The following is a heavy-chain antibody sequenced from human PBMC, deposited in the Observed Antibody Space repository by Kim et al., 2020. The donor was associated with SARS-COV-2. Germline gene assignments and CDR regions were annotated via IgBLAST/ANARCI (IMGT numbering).Heavy chain of an antibody. J-gene: IGHJ6*03. D-gene: IGHD4-4*01. CDR2: IYYSGST. CDR3: AREMTTVTHALYYYYYMDV. V-gene: IGHV4-30-4*01. CDR1: GGSISSGDYY. Sequence: SETLSLTCTVSGGSISSGDYYWSWIRQPPGKGLEWIGYIYYSGSTYYNPSLKSRVTISVDTSKNQFSLKLSSVTAADTAVYYCAREMTTVTHALYYYYYMDVWGKGTTVTVSS.